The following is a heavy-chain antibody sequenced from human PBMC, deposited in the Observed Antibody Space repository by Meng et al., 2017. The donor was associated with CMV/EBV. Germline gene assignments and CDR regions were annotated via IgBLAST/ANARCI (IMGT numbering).Heavy chain of an antibody. J-gene: IGHJ1*01. CDR3: SKNGGWLIEH. Sequence: GESLKISCVASGFTSRTYWMSWVRQAPGKGLEWVANMNQDGSHKYYVDSVKGRFTIPADNAKNSLYLQMNSLRAEDTAVYYCSKNGGWLIEHWGQGTMVTVSS. CDR1: GFTSRTYW. CDR2: MNQDGSHK. V-gene: IGHV3-7*01. D-gene: IGHD3-16*01.